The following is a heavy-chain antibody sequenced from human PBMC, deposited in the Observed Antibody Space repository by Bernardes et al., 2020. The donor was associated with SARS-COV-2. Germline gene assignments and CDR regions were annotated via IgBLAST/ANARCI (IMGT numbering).Heavy chain of an antibody. CDR2: ISGSGGST. CDR3: AKLSELEWVRVGDGYYFDY. CDR1: GFTFSNYA. D-gene: IGHD3-3*01. V-gene: IGHV3-23*01. J-gene: IGHJ4*02. Sequence: GGSLRLSCAASGFTFSNYAMSWVRQAPGKGLEWVSAISGSGGSTYYGDPVKGRFTISRDNSRNTLYLQMNSLRAEDTAVYYCAKLSELEWVRVGDGYYFDYWGQGTLVTVSS.